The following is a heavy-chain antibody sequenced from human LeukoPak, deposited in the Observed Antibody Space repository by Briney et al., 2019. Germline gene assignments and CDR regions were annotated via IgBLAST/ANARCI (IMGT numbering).Heavy chain of an antibody. D-gene: IGHD2-21*01. J-gene: IGHJ3*02. CDR1: GDSISSGSYL. CDR3: ARDPRGVKAILGAFDI. Sequence: SQTLSLTCTVSGDSISSGSYLWSWIRQPAGKGLEWIGRTYIGGDTNYNPSLKSRVTISLDTSKNQISLRLSSVIAADTAVYYCARDPRGVKAILGAFDIWGQGTTVTVSS. CDR2: TYIGGDT. V-gene: IGHV4-61*02.